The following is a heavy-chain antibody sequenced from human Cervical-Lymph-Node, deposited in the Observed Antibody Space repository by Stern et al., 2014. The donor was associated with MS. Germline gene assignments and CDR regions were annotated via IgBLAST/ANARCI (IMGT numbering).Heavy chain of an antibody. CDR2: INPGESDP. Sequence: EVQLVESGAEVKKPGESLKISCKGSGYSFTSYWIGWVRQMPGKGLEWMGVINPGESDPRYRPSFQGQVAIAADKSISTAYLQWSSLKASDTAMYYCARRHCSSRRCGWFDPWGQGTLVTVSS. V-gene: IGHV5-51*01. J-gene: IGHJ5*02. CDR3: ARRHCSSRRCGWFDP. D-gene: IGHD2-2*01. CDR1: GYSFTSYW.